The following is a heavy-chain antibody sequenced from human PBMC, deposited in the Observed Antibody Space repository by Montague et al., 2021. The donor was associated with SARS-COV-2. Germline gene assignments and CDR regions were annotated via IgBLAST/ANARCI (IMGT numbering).Heavy chain of an antibody. CDR3: ARGGGNSADYYNYTMDV. Sequence: SETLSLTCTVSGGSISSYYWTWTRQPPGKGLESIGYIYHNGSTKYNPSLKSRVTISVDTSKNQFSLKLSSVGVADTAVYYCARGGGNSADYYNYTMDVWGQGTTVTVFS. D-gene: IGHD4-23*01. CDR2: IYHNGST. V-gene: IGHV4-59*01. CDR1: GGSISSYY. J-gene: IGHJ6*02.